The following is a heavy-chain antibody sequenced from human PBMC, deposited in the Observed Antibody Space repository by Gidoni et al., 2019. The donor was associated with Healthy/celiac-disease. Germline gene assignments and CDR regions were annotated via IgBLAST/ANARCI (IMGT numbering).Heavy chain of an antibody. CDR3: AKGTGTIHEIDY. CDR2: IRYDGSNK. D-gene: IGHD1-1*01. V-gene: IGHV3-30*02. J-gene: IGHJ4*02. CDR1: GFTFSSYG. Sequence: QVQLVESGGGVVQPGGSLRRSYAASGFTFSSYGMHWVRQAPGKGLEWVAFIRYDGSNKYYADSVKGRFTISRDNSKNTLYLQMNSLRAEDTAVYYCAKGTGTIHEIDYWGQGTLVTVSS.